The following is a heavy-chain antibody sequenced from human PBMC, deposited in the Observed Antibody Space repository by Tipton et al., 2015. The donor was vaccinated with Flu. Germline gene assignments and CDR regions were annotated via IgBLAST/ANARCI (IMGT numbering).Heavy chain of an antibody. CDR3: ARERSLQPYYYYYYMDV. J-gene: IGHJ6*03. CDR2: ISAYNGNT. D-gene: IGHD2-15*01. CDR1: GYTFTSYG. V-gene: IGHV1-18*04. Sequence: QLVQSGAEVKKPGASVKVSCKASGYTFTSYGISWVRQAPGQGLEWMGWISAYNGNTNYAQKLQGRVTMTTDTSTSTAYMELRSLRSDDTAVYYCARERSLQPYYYYYYMDVWGKGTTVTVSS.